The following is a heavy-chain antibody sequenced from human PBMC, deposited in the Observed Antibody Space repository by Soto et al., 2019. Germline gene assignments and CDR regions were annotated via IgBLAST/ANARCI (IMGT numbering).Heavy chain of an antibody. V-gene: IGHV1-69*06. CDR1: GGTFSSYA. D-gene: IGHD5-18*01. Sequence: SVKVSCKASGGTFSSYAISCVRQAPGQGLEWMGGIIPIFGTANYAQKFQGRVTITADKSTSTAYMELSSLRSEDTAVYYCARERARGYSYGATRYYFDYWGQGTLVTVSS. J-gene: IGHJ4*02. CDR3: ARERARGYSYGATRYYFDY. CDR2: IIPIFGTA.